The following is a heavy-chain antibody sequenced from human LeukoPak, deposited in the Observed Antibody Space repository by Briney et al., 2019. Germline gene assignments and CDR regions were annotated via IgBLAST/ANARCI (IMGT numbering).Heavy chain of an antibody. CDR2: INSSGSTI. CDR3: ASESGSSSWHDQYYFDY. V-gene: IGHV3-11*04. D-gene: IGHD6-13*01. Sequence: GGSLRLSCAASGFTFSDYYMSWIRQAPGKRLEWVSYINSSGSTIYYADSVKGRFTISRDNAKNSLYLQMNSLRAEDTAVYYCASESGSSSWHDQYYFDYWGQGTLVTVYS. CDR1: GFTFSDYY. J-gene: IGHJ4*02.